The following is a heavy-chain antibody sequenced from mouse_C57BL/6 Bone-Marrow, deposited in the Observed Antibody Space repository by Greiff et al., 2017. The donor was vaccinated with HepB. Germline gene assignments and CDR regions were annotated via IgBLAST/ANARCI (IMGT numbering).Heavy chain of an antibody. V-gene: IGHV5-12*01. CDR1: GFTFSDYY. D-gene: IGHD1-1*01. J-gene: IGHJ2*01. CDR3: ARHRNYGSSLDY. Sequence: EVQLVESGGGLVQPGGSLKLSCAASGFTFSDYYMYWVRQTPEKRLEWVAYISNGGGSTYYPDTVKGRFTISRDNAKNTLYLQMSRLKSEDTAMYYCARHRNYGSSLDYWGQGTTLTVSS. CDR2: ISNGGGST.